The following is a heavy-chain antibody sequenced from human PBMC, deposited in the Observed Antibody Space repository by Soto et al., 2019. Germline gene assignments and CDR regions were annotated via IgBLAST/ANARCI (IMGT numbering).Heavy chain of an antibody. CDR2: MNPNSGNT. CDR3: ARGGQRITIFGVVHNWFDP. Sequence: QVQLVQSGAEVKKPGASVKVSCKASGYTFTSYDINWVRQATGQGLEWMGWMNPNSGNTGYAQKFQGRVTMTRNTSISTAYMALSSLRSEDTAVYYCARGGQRITIFGVVHNWFDPWGQGTLVTVSS. J-gene: IGHJ5*02. D-gene: IGHD3-3*01. V-gene: IGHV1-8*01. CDR1: GYTFTSYD.